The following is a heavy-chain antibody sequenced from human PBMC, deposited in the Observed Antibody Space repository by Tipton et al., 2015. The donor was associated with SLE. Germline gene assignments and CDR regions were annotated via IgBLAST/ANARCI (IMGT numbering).Heavy chain of an antibody. Sequence: SLRLSCAASGFTFSSYAMHWVRQAPGKGLEWVAFISYDGSNKYYADSVKGRFTISRDNSKNTLYLQMNSLRAEDTAAYYCAKEKDSSGWYYFDYWGQGTLVTVSS. J-gene: IGHJ4*02. V-gene: IGHV3-30-3*01. CDR1: GFTFSSYA. CDR2: ISYDGSNK. CDR3: AKEKDSSGWYYFDY. D-gene: IGHD6-19*01.